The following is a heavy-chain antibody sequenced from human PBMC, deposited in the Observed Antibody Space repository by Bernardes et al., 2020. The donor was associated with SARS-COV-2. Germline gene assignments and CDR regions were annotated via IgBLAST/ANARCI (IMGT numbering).Heavy chain of an antibody. Sequence: GGSLRLSCAASGFSFTNSWMHWVRKVPGKGLVWVSRINTDGRTINYADSVKGRFTISRDNAKSMVYLQMNSLRAEDTAIYYCARRISADGYYYFDSWGQGTLVTVSS. D-gene: IGHD3-3*02. CDR3: ARRISADGYYYFDS. CDR1: GFSFTNSW. J-gene: IGHJ4*02. V-gene: IGHV3-74*01. CDR2: INTDGRTI.